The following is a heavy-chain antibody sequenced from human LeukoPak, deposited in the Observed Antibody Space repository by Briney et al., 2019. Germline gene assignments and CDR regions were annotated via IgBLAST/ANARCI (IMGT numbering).Heavy chain of an antibody. CDR3: ARGDYSNHWFDYFDY. Sequence: SETLSLTCTVSGGSISSSSYYWGWIRQPPGKGLEWIGYIYYSGSTYYNPSLKSRVTISVDTSKNQFSLKLSSVTAADTAVYYCARGDYSNHWFDYFDYWGQGTLVTVSS. D-gene: IGHD4-11*01. V-gene: IGHV4-31*03. CDR2: IYYSGST. CDR1: GGSISSSSYY. J-gene: IGHJ4*02.